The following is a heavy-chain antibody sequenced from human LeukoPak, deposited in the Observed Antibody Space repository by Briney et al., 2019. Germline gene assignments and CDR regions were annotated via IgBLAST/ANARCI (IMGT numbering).Heavy chain of an antibody. CDR3: ARDYYGSGSYYNDYYYYGMDV. D-gene: IGHD3-10*01. Sequence: PGGSLRLSCAASGFTFSSYEMNWVRQAPGKGLEWVSYISSSGSTIYYADSVKGRFTISRDNAKNSLYLQMNSLRAEDTAVYYCARDYYGSGSYYNDYYYYGMDVWGQGTTVTVSS. V-gene: IGHV3-48*03. J-gene: IGHJ6*02. CDR2: ISSSGSTI. CDR1: GFTFSSYE.